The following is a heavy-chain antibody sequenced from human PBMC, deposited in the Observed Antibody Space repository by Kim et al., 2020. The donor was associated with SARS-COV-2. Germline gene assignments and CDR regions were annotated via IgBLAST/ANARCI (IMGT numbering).Heavy chain of an antibody. J-gene: IGHJ4*02. D-gene: IGHD3-10*01. CDR3: ARAGSGDYYGSGSYYNPLDY. CDR1: GFTFSSYA. CDR2: ISYDGSNK. Sequence: GGSLRLSCAASGFTFSSYAMHWVRQAPGKGLEWVAGISYDGSNKYYADSVKGRFTISRDNSKNTLYLQMNSLRAEDTAVYYCARAGSGDYYGSGSYYNPLDYWGQGTLVTVSS. V-gene: IGHV3-30*04.